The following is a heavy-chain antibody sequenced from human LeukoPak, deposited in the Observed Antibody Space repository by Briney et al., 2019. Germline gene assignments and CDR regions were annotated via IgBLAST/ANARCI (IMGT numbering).Heavy chain of an antibody. D-gene: IGHD5-18*01. CDR2: VNHSGST. V-gene: IGHV4-34*01. Sequence: PSETLSLTCAVYGGSFSGYYWSWIRQPPGKGLEWIGEVNHSGSTNYNPSLKSRVTISVDTSKNQFSLKLSSVTAADTAVYYCARGAVGGNIQLWIPFDYWGQGTLVTVSS. CDR1: GGSFSGYY. J-gene: IGHJ4*02. CDR3: ARGAVGGNIQLWIPFDY.